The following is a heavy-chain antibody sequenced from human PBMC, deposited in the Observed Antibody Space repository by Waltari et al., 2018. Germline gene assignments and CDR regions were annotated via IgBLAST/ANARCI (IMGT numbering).Heavy chain of an antibody. CDR3: ARVWKGITMIVVVNGYAFDI. D-gene: IGHD3-22*01. CDR1: GGSISSGGYY. Sequence: QVQLQESGPGLVKPSQTLSLTCTVSGGSISSGGYYWSWIRQHPGKGLEWIGYIYHSGRTYYNPSLKSRVTISVDRSKNQFSLKPSSVTAADTAVYYCARVWKGITMIVVVNGYAFDIWGQGTMVTVSS. CDR2: IYHSGRT. V-gene: IGHV4-31*03. J-gene: IGHJ3*02.